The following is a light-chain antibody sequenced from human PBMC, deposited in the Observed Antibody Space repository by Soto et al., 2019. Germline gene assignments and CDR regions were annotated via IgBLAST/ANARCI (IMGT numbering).Light chain of an antibody. Sequence: DIQMTQSPSSVSASVGNRVTITCRASQGISSWLAWHQQKPGKAPKLLIYAASSLQCGVPSRFSGSGSGTDFTLTIGSLQPEEFATYHCQQSNSYPRTFGGVYKVEIK. CDR3: QQSNSYPRT. V-gene: IGKV1-12*01. CDR2: AAS. J-gene: IGKJ4*01. CDR1: QGISSW.